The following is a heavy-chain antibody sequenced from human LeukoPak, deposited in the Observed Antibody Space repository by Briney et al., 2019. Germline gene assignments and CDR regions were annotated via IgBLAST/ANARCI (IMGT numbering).Heavy chain of an antibody. J-gene: IGHJ3*02. CDR2: IRDDGTTR. CDR1: GFTFSRFG. D-gene: IGHD4-11*01. CDR3: ARVNGDYRAFDI. Sequence: GGSLRLSCAASGFTFSRFGLHWVRQAPGKGLEWVAFIRDDGTTRYYADSVKGRFTISRDNAKNSLYLQMNTLRAEDTAVYYCARVNGDYRAFDIWGQGTMVTVSS. V-gene: IGHV3-30*02.